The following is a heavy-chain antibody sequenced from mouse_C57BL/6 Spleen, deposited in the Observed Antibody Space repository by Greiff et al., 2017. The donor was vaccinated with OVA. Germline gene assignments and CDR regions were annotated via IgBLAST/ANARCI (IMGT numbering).Heavy chain of an antibody. D-gene: IGHD2-3*01. CDR2: INPNNGGT. CDR3: ARGYDGYYVGYFEV. Sequence: EVQLQQSGPELVKPGASVKISCKASGYTFTDYYMNWVKQSHGKSLEWIGDINPNNGGTSYNQKFKGKATLTVDKSSSTAYMELSSLTSEYSAVYYGARGYDGYYVGYFEVWGTGTTVTVSS. CDR1: GYTFTDYY. J-gene: IGHJ1*03. V-gene: IGHV1-26*01.